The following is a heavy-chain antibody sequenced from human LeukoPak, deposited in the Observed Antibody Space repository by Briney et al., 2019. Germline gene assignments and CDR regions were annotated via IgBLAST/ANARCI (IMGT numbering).Heavy chain of an antibody. J-gene: IGHJ4*02. CDR1: GYTFTSYY. D-gene: IGHD5-12*01. CDR2: INPSGGST. V-gene: IGHV1-46*01. CDR3: ARGRWGWSDSGRPQGLDY. Sequence: ASVKVSCKASGYTFTSYYMHWVRQAPGQGLEWMGIINPSGGSTSYAQKFQGRVTMTRDMSTSTVYMELSSLRSEDTAVYYCARGRWGWSDSGRPQGLDYWGQGTLATVSS.